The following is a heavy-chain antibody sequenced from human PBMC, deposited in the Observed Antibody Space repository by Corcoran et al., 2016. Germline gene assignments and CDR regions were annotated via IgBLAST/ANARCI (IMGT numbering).Heavy chain of an antibody. V-gene: IGHV1-46*01. Sequence: QAQLGQSGAEVKKPGASVKVSCKAYGYTFTSYYMHWVRQAPGQGLEWMGIINPSGGSTSYAQKFPGRVTMTRDTYTSTVYMELSSLRSEDTAVNYCARDRYVAAAGTRYYYGMDVWGQGTTVTVSS. CDR1: GYTFTSYY. J-gene: IGHJ6*02. CDR2: INPSGGST. D-gene: IGHD6-13*01. CDR3: ARDRYVAAAGTRYYYGMDV.